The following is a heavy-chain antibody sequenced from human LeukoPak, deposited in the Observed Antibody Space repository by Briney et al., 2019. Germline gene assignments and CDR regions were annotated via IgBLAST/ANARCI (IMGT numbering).Heavy chain of an antibody. D-gene: IGHD6-13*01. CDR2: IIPILGIA. Sequence: ASVKVSCKASGGTFSSYAISWVRQAPGQGLEWMGRIIPILGIANYAQKFPGGVTITADKSTSTAYMELSSLRSEDTAVYYCGRDWSSSSWEEDFDYWGQGTLVTVSS. V-gene: IGHV1-69*04. J-gene: IGHJ4*02. CDR1: GGTFSSYA. CDR3: GRDWSSSSWEEDFDY.